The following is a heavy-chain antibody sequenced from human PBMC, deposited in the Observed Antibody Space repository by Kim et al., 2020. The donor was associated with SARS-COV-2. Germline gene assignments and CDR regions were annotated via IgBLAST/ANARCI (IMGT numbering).Heavy chain of an antibody. CDR1: GYSFTSYW. V-gene: IGHV5-10-1*01. CDR3: ARQRSSGYDPEAYYYYYGMDV. J-gene: IGHJ6*02. Sequence: GESLKISCKGSGYSFTSYWISWVRQMPGKGLEWMGRIDPSDSYTNYSPSFQGHVTISADKSISTAYLQWSSLKASDTAMYYCARQRSSGYDPEAYYYYYGMDVWGPGTTVTVSS. CDR2: IDPSDSYT. D-gene: IGHD5-12*01.